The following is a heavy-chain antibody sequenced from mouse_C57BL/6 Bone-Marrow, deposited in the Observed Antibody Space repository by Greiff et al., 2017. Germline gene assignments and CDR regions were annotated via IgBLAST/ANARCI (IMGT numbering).Heavy chain of an antibody. J-gene: IGHJ1*03. Sequence: LQESGAELARPGASVKLSCKASGYTFTSYGISWVKQRTGQGLEWIGEIYPRSGNTYYNEKFKGKATLTADKSSSTAYMELRSLTSEDSAVYFCARERVRYFDVWGTGTTVTVSS. CDR3: ARERVRYFDV. CDR2: IYPRSGNT. D-gene: IGHD2-13*01. CDR1: GYTFTSYG. V-gene: IGHV1-81*01.